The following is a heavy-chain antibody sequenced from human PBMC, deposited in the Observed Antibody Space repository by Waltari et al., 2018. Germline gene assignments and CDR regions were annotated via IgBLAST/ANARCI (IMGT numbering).Heavy chain of an antibody. CDR2: IYYSGST. Sequence: QVQLQESGPGLVKPSETLSLTCTVSGGSISSYYWSWIRQPPGTGLEWIGYIYYSGSTNYNPSLKSRVTISVDTSKNQFSLKLSSVTAADTAVYYCAGGYSSGWYGVGYYYGMDVWGQGTTVTVSS. CDR1: GGSISSYY. CDR3: AGGYSSGWYGVGYYYGMDV. D-gene: IGHD6-19*01. V-gene: IGHV4-59*08. J-gene: IGHJ6*02.